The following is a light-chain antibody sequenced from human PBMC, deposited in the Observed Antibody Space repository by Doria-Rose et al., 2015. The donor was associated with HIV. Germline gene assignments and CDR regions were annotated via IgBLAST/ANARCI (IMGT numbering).Light chain of an antibody. CDR2: DGS. J-gene: IGKJ1*01. CDR1: QSFSSTY. CDR3: HQYGTAWT. Sequence: TQSPGTLSLSPGERATLSCRASQSFSSTYLAWYQQKPGQAPSLLIYDGSTRATGIPDRFSASGPGTDFTLTINRLEPEDCALYYCHQYGTAWTFGQGTKVEI. V-gene: IGKV3-20*01.